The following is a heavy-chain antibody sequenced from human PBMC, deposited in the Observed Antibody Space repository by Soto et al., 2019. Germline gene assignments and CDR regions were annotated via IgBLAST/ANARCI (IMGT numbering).Heavy chain of an antibody. CDR2: IWYDGSNK. Sequence: QVQLVESGGGVVQPGRSLRLSCAASGFTFSSYGMHWVRQAPGKGLEWVAVIWYDGSNKYYADSVKGRFTISRYNSKNTLYLQMNSLRAEDTAVYYCARDRGYNWNYVSYYYYGMDVWGQGTTVTVSS. V-gene: IGHV3-33*01. CDR3: ARDRGYNWNYVSYYYYGMDV. D-gene: IGHD1-7*01. CDR1: GFTFSSYG. J-gene: IGHJ6*02.